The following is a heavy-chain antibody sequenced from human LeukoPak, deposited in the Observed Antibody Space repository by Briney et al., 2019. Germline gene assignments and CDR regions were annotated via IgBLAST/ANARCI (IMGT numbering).Heavy chain of an antibody. V-gene: IGHV1-69*01. D-gene: IGHD2-2*01. CDR3: ARDIVPAAVNWFDP. CDR1: GGTFSSYA. Sequence: SVKVSCKASGGTFSSYAISWVRQAPGQGLEWVGGIIPILGTANYAQKFQGRVTITADESTSTAYMELSSLRSEDTAVYYCARDIVPAAVNWFDPWGQGTLVTVSS. CDR2: IIPILGTA. J-gene: IGHJ5*02.